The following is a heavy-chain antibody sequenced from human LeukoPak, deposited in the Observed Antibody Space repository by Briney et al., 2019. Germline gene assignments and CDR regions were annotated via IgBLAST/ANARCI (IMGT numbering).Heavy chain of an antibody. CDR2: IKQDGSEK. D-gene: IGHD5-18*01. CDR3: ARERLDTAMVNYFDY. V-gene: IGHV3-7*03. J-gene: IGHJ4*02. Sequence: GGSLRLSCAASGFTFSSYWMSWVRQAPGKGLEWVANIKQDGSEKYYVDSVKGRFTISRDNAKNSLYLQMNSLRSEDTAVYYCARERLDTAMVNYFDYWGQGTLVTVSS. CDR1: GFTFSSYW.